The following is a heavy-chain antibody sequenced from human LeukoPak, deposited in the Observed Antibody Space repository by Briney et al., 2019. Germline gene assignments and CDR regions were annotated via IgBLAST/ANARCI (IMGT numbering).Heavy chain of an antibody. CDR3: ARVEMATIIPDY. D-gene: IGHD5-24*01. CDR2: IYHSGST. Sequence: PSETLSLTCAVYGGSFSGYYWSWIRQPPGKGLEWIGYIYHSGSTYYNPSLKSRVTISVDRSKNQFSLKLSSVTAADTAVYYCARVEMATIIPDYWGQGTLVTVSS. CDR1: GGSFSGYY. V-gene: IGHV4-30-2*01. J-gene: IGHJ4*02.